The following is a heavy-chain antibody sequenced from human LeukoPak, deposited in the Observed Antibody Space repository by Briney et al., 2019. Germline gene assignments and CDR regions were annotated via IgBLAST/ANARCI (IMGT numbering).Heavy chain of an antibody. CDR3: ATIKRGSIFGYFDF. Sequence: SETLSLTCTVSGGSISSHYWSWIRQPPGKELEWIAYLFDSVNTKDNPSLQSRLTLSADTSKNQFSLRLSSVTAADTAVYYCATIKRGSIFGYFDFWGQGIKATVSS. J-gene: IGHJ4*02. D-gene: IGHD5-18*01. CDR2: LFDSVNT. CDR1: GGSISSHY. V-gene: IGHV4-59*11.